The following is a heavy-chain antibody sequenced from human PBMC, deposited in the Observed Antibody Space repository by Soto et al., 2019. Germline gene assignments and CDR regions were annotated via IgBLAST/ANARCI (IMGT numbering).Heavy chain of an antibody. CDR2: ITDSGGDA. D-gene: IGHD6-13*01. CDR1: GITFGSRA. Sequence: GGSLRLSCVASGITFGSRAMSWVRQAPGEGLEWVSTITDSGGDAKYADSVRGRFAISRDNSKNTLYLQMNSLRAEDTAVYYCAKGSIPGIAAAGPYYGMDVWGQGTTVTVSS. V-gene: IGHV3-23*01. J-gene: IGHJ6*02. CDR3: AKGSIPGIAAAGPYYGMDV.